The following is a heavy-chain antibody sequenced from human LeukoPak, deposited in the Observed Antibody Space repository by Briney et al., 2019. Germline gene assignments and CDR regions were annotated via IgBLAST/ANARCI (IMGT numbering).Heavy chain of an antibody. Sequence: SGTLSLTCSVSGASISSYYWSWIRQPPGKGLEWIGYVYYYNTADTNYNPSLRSRVTISVDTSNNQFSLSLSSVTAADAAVYYCARGARFPIRLYYYYMGVWGGGTAVTVSS. J-gene: IGHJ6*03. CDR1: GASISSYY. D-gene: IGHD3-3*01. V-gene: IGHV4-59*01. CDR3: ARGARFPIRLYYYYMGV. CDR2: VYYYNTADT.